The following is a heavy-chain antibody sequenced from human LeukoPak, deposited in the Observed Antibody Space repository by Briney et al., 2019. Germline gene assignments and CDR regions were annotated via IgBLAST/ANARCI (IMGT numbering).Heavy chain of an antibody. Sequence: GGSLRLSCAASGFTFDRYTMHWVRQAPGKGLEWVSFVTRQGSTTNYADSVRGRFIISRDNSKNSLFLQMNTLKTEDTALYYCAKERDGHKDGFDYWGQGTLVTVSS. D-gene: IGHD5-24*01. CDR1: GFTFDRYT. CDR3: AKERDGHKDGFDY. CDR2: VTRQGSTT. V-gene: IGHV3-43*01. J-gene: IGHJ4*02.